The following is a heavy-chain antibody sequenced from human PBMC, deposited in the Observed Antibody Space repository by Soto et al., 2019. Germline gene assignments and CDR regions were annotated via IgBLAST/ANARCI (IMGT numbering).Heavy chain of an antibody. CDR1: GFSFSGYY. CDR3: ARWNCGSDY. D-gene: IGHD1-7*01. J-gene: IGHJ4*02. CDR2: ISGSGSSV. V-gene: IGHV3-11*01. Sequence: QVQLMESGGGLVKPGGSLRLSCAASGFSFSGYYMSWTRQAPGKGPEWISYISGSGSSVYYTDSVKGRFTISRDNTKNSLYLQMNSLRADDTGVYYCARWNCGSDYWGQGTLVTVSS.